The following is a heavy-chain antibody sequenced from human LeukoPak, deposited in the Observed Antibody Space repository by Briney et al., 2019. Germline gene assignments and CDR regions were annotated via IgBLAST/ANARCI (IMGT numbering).Heavy chain of an antibody. D-gene: IGHD3-3*01. CDR1: GFTFSSYW. V-gene: IGHV3-7*01. CDR2: IKQDGSEK. Sequence: GGSLRLSCAASGFTFSSYWMSWVRQAPGKGLEWVANIKQDGSEKYYVDPVKGRFTISRDNAKNSLYLQMNSLRAEDTAVYYCARDGDFWSGYRKGVDYWGQGTLVTVSS. J-gene: IGHJ4*02. CDR3: ARDGDFWSGYRKGVDY.